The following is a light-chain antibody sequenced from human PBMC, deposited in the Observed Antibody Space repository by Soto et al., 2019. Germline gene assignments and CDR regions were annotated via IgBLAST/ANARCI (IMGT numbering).Light chain of an antibody. V-gene: IGLV2-14*01. Sequence: QSVLTQPASVSGSPGQSITISCTGTSSDVGGYNYVSWYQQHPGKAPKLMIYEVSNRPAGVSNRFSGSKSGNTASLTISSLQAEDEADYYCVSFTVNYSYVFGTGTKVTV. CDR1: SSDVGGYNY. CDR3: VSFTVNYSYV. J-gene: IGLJ1*01. CDR2: EVS.